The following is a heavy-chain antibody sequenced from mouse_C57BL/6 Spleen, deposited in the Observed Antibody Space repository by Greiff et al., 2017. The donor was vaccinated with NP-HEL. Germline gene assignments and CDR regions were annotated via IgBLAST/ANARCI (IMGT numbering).Heavy chain of an antibody. Sequence: EVQLVESGGDLVKPGGSLKLSCAASGFTFSSYGMSWVRQTPDKRLEWVATISSGGSYTYYPDSVKGRFTFSRDNAKNTLYLQMSSLKSEDTGMYYCARLMITGNYYAMDYWGQGTSVTVSS. V-gene: IGHV5-6*01. J-gene: IGHJ4*01. CDR1: GFTFSSYG. CDR3: ARLMITGNYYAMDY. D-gene: IGHD2-4*01. CDR2: ISSGGSYT.